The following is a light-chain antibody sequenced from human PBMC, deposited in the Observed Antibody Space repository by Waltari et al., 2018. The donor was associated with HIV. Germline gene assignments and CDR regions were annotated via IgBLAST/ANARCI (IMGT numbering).Light chain of an antibody. J-gene: IGLJ3*02. V-gene: IGLV1-51*01. CDR3: GTWDGSLSGVV. CDR1: NSDLGTTY. CDR2: DND. Sequence: QSVLTQPPSVSAAPGQKVTMSCSGTNSDLGTTYVSLYQHVPGMTPKLLIYDNDKRPSGIPDRFSGSKSGTSATLGITGLQTGDEADYYCGTWDGSLSGVVFGGGTKLTVL.